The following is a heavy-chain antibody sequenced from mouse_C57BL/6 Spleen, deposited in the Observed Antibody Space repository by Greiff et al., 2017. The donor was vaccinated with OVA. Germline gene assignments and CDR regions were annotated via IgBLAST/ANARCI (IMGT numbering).Heavy chain of an antibody. J-gene: IGHJ2*01. CDR2: ISYDGSN. V-gene: IGHV3-6*01. CDR1: GYSITSGYY. Sequence: ESGPGLVKPSPSLSLSCSATGYSITSGYYWNWNRQPPGNKLGCRGYISYDGSNNYNPSLKNRISITRDTSKNQFFLKLNSVTTEDTATYYCARDDYGSSLFNYWGQGTTLTVSS. D-gene: IGHD1-1*01. CDR3: ARDDYGSSLFNY.